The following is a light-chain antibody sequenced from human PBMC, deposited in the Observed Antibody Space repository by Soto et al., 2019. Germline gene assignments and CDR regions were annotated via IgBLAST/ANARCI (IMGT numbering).Light chain of an antibody. CDR1: QTISSW. CDR3: QQYIRWPLT. V-gene: IGKV1-5*03. J-gene: IGKJ4*01. Sequence: DIQMTQSPSTLSGSVGDRVTITCRASQTISSWLAWYQQKPGKAPKLLIYKASTLKSGVPSRFSGSGSGTDFTLTISSLQSEDFAVYYCQQYIRWPLTFGGGTKVDIK. CDR2: KAS.